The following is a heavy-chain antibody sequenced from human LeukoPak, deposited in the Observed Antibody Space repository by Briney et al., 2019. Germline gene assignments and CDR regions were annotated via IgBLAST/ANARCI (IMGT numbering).Heavy chain of an antibody. CDR1: GFTFSSYA. CDR2: ISSNGGST. V-gene: IGHV3-64*01. Sequence: GGSLRLSCAASGFTFSSYAMHWVRQAPGKGLEYVSAISSNGGSTYYANSVKGRFTISRDNSKNTLYLQMGSLRAEDMAVYYCARAERVVGATTYFYFDYWGQGTLVTVPS. J-gene: IGHJ4*02. CDR3: ARAERVVGATTYFYFDY. D-gene: IGHD1-26*01.